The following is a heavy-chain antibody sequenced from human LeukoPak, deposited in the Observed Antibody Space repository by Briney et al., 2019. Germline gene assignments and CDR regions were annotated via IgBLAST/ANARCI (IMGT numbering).Heavy chain of an antibody. D-gene: IGHD3-10*01. J-gene: IGHJ4*02. V-gene: IGHV3-33*01. CDR3: ARDAQGLGVFRGPTLDY. CDR1: RFPFGRYG. Sequence: SGGSLRLSCAAFRFPFGRYGMHWVRQTPGKGLEWVAVIWYDGSNKYYADSVKGRFIVSRDKSKNTLSLEMNSLRAEDTALYYCARDAQGLGVFRGPTLDYWGQGTLVTVSS. CDR2: IWYDGSNK.